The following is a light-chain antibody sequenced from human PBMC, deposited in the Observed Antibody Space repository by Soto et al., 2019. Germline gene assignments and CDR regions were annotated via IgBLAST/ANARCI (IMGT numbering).Light chain of an antibody. V-gene: IGKV1-39*01. CDR2: DAS. CDR3: QQCYSTPLT. CDR1: QTVSTN. J-gene: IGKJ1*01. Sequence: TQSPGSLAASLGGTVTIFCRASQTVSTNVNWYRQKSGAAPGLLIYDASTRQTGVPARFRGGASGTDFTLTISSLQLDDFAAYYCQQCYSTPLTFGQGTKVDI.